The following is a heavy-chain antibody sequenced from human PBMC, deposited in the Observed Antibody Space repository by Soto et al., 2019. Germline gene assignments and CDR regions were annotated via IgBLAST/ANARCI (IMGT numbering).Heavy chain of an antibody. D-gene: IGHD1-26*01. J-gene: IGHJ4*02. V-gene: IGHV1-69*01. CDR1: GGTFSSYS. Sequence: QVQLVQSGAEVKKPGSSVKVSCKASGGTFSSYSINWGRQAPRQGLEWMGEIIPIFGTANYAQKFQGRVTITADESTSTAYMELSSLRSEDTAVYYCARDGGRNSGGIDYWGQGTVVTVSS. CDR2: IIPIFGTA. CDR3: ARDGGRNSGGIDY.